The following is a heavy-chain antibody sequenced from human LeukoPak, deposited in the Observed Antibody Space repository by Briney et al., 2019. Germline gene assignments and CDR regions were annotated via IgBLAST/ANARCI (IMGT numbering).Heavy chain of an antibody. CDR2: IYSGGST. J-gene: IGHJ4*02. V-gene: IGHV3-66*01. Sequence: PGGSLRLSCAASGFTVSSNYMSWVRQAPGKGLEWVSVIYSGGSTYYADSVKGRFTISRDNSKNTLYLQMNSLRAEDTAVYYCARETAMVSLDYWGQGTLVTVSS. CDR1: GFTVSSNY. D-gene: IGHD5-18*01. CDR3: ARETAMVSLDY.